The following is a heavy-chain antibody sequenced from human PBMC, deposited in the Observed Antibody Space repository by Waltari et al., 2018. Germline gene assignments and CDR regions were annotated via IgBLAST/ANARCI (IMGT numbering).Heavy chain of an antibody. CDR1: GGSFSGYY. CDR3: ARGRGFWSGVYYFDY. Sequence: QVQLQQWGAGLLKPSETLSLTCAVYGGSFSGYYWSWIRQPPGKGLEWIGEINHSGSTNYNPSLKGRVTISVDTSKNQFSRKLSSVTAADTAVYYCARGRGFWSGVYYFDYWGQGTLVTVSS. J-gene: IGHJ4*02. D-gene: IGHD3-3*01. V-gene: IGHV4-34*01. CDR2: INHSGST.